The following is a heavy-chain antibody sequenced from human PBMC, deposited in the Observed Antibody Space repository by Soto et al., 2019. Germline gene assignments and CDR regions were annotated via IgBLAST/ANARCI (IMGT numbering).Heavy chain of an antibody. V-gene: IGHV1-18*01. D-gene: IGHD6-13*01. CDR3: ARGGQLVPFTTFDP. CDR2: ISAYNGNT. Sequence: ASVKVSCKASGYTFTSYGISWVQQAPGQGLEGMGWISAYNGNTNYAQKLQGRVTMTTDTSTSTAYMELRSLRSDDTAVYYCARGGQLVPFTTFDPWGQGTLVTVSS. J-gene: IGHJ5*02. CDR1: GYTFTSYG.